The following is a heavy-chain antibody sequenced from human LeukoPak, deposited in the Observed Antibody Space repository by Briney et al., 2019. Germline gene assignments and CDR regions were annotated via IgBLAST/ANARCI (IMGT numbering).Heavy chain of an antibody. J-gene: IGHJ4*02. CDR1: GGSFSGYY. CDR2: INHSGST. CDR3: ARTIVGATTNDY. V-gene: IGHV4-34*01. D-gene: IGHD1-26*01. Sequence: SETLSLTCAVYGGSFSGYYWSWIRQPPGKGLEWIGEINHSGSTNYNPSLKSRVTISVDTSKNQFSLKLSSTTAADTAVYYCARTIVGATTNDYWGQGTLVTVSS.